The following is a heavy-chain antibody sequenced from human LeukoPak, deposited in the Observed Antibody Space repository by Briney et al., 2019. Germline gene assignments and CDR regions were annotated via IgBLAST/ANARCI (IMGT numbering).Heavy chain of an antibody. J-gene: IGHJ2*01. CDR3: AKDLRGPAAGTWYFDL. V-gene: IGHV3-23*01. Sequence: PGRSLRLSCAASGLTFSNYAMGWVRQAPGKGLEWVSAITASGDTTYYADSVKGRFAISRDNSKNTMYLQMNSLRADDTALYYCAKDLRGPAAGTWYFDLWGRGTLVTVSS. D-gene: IGHD6-13*01. CDR1: GLTFSNYA. CDR2: ITASGDTT.